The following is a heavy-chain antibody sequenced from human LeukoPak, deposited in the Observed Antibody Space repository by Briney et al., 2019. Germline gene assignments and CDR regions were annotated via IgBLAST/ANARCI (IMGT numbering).Heavy chain of an antibody. V-gene: IGHV3-74*01. J-gene: IGHJ6*02. CDR1: GFTFSSYW. CDR2: INSDGSST. Sequence: PGGSLRLSCAASGFTFSSYWMHWVRHAPGKGLVWVSRINSDGSSTSYADSVKGRFTISRDNAKNTLYLQMNSLRAEDTAVYYCARSTRRPYYYYYGMDVWGQGTTVTVSS. D-gene: IGHD2/OR15-2a*01. CDR3: ARSTRRPYYYYYGMDV.